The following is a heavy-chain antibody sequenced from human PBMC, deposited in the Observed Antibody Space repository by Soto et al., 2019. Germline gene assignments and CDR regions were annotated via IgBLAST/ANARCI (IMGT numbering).Heavy chain of an antibody. D-gene: IGHD3-3*01. CDR3: ARDNSYYDFWSGPDYGMDV. CDR1: GYTFNSYG. CDR2: IRAYNGNT. J-gene: IGHJ6*02. V-gene: IGHV1-18*04. Sequence: QVQLVQSGAEVKKPGASVKVSCKASGYTFNSYGISWVRQAPGQGLEWMGMIRAYNGNTNYAQKLQGRVTMTTDTSTSTAYMELRSLRSDDTAVYYCARDNSYYDFWSGPDYGMDVWGQGTTVTVSS.